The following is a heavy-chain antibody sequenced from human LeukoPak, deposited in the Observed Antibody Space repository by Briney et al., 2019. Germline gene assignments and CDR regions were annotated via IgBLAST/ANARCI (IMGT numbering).Heavy chain of an antibody. V-gene: IGHV3-23*01. D-gene: IGHD2-15*01. Sequence: GGSLRLSCAASGFTFSSYAMTWVRQAPGKGLEWVSVITGGGGSTYYADSVKGRFTISRDDSKNTLYLQMNSLGAEDTAVYYCAKRGSCSGGSCNPWFFDYWGQGTLVTVSS. J-gene: IGHJ4*02. CDR1: GFTFSSYA. CDR3: AKRGSCSGGSCNPWFFDY. CDR2: ITGGGGST.